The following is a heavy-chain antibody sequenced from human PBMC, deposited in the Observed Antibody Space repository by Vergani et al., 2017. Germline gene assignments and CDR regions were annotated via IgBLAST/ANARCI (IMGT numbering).Heavy chain of an antibody. CDR2: ISSSGSTI. J-gene: IGHJ6*03. CDR1: GFTFSDYY. CDR3: ARCELGPEGSSWSYYYYYYYMDV. D-gene: IGHD6-13*01. Sequence: QVQLVESGGGLVKPGGSLRLSCAASGFTFSDYYMSWIRQAPGKGLEWVSYISSSGSTIYYADSVKGRFTISRDNTKNSLYLQMNSLRAEDTAVYYCARCELGPEGSSWSYYYYYYYMDVWGKGTTVTVSS. V-gene: IGHV3-11*01.